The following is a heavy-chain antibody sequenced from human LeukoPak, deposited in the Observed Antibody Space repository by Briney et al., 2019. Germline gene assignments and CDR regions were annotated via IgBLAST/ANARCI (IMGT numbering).Heavy chain of an antibody. V-gene: IGHV1-24*01. J-gene: IGHJ4*02. CDR2: FDPEDGET. Sequence: ASVKVSCKVSGYTLTELSMHWVRQAPGKGLEWMGGFDPEDGETIYAQKFQGRVTMTEDTSTDTAYMELSSLRSEDTAMYCCATWVATRGPEFDYWGQGTLVTVSS. CDR3: ATWVATRGPEFDY. CDR1: GYTLTELS. D-gene: IGHD1-14*01.